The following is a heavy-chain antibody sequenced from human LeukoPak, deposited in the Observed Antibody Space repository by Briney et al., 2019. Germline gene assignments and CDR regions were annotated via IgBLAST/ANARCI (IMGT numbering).Heavy chain of an antibody. V-gene: IGHV4-4*07. CDR2: IYSSGST. CDR1: GGSISDYY. J-gene: IGHJ4*02. D-gene: IGHD6-19*01. CDR3: ARDEDSSGFYYFDY. Sequence: SETLSLTCTVSGGSISDYYWSWVRQPAGKGLEWIGRIYSSGSTHYNPSLKSRVTMSVDASRNQFSLRLTSATAADTAVYYCARDEDSSGFYYFDYWGQGTLVTVSS.